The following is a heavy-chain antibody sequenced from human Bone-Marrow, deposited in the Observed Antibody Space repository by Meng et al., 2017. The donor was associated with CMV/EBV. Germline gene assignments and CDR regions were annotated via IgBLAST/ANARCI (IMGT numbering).Heavy chain of an antibody. CDR1: GGSFSSYY. J-gene: IGHJ3*02. Sequence: GSLRLSCTVSGGSFSSYYWSWIRQPPGKGLEWIGYIYYSGSTNYNPSLKSRVTISVDTSKNQFSLKLSSVTAADTAVYYCARQDLRPSMVVTPPGAFDIWGQGTMVTVSS. D-gene: IGHD4-23*01. CDR2: IYYSGST. CDR3: ARQDLRPSMVVTPPGAFDI. V-gene: IGHV4-59*08.